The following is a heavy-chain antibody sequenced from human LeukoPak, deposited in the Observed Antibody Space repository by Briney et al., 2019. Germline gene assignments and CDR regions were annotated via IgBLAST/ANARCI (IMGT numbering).Heavy chain of an antibody. Sequence: PSETLSLTCTVSGGSISSSSYYWGWIRQPPGKGLEWIGSIYYSGNTYYNSSLNSRVTISVDTSKNQFSLKLSSVTAADTAVYYCARHTYYYGSSGYRAFDIWGQGAMVTVFS. CDR3: ARHTYYYGSSGYRAFDI. CDR2: IYYSGNT. V-gene: IGHV4-39*01. D-gene: IGHD3-22*01. J-gene: IGHJ3*02. CDR1: GGSISSSSYY.